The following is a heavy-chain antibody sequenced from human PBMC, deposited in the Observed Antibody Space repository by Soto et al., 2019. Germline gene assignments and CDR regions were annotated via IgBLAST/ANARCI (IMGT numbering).Heavy chain of an antibody. Sequence: QGQLVQSGVEVKKPGASVKVSCSASGNTSTNFGVTWVRQAPGQELEWMGWISPAFGTAKYARKFQGRVTIIADKSTTTAYMELRTLTSEDTAVYYCARELDQPQVGLYFGTRGEGTLVTVSS. CDR2: ISPAFGTA. CDR3: ARELDQPQVGLYFGT. D-gene: IGHD2-2*01. J-gene: IGHJ4*02. CDR1: GNTSTNFG. V-gene: IGHV1-69*06.